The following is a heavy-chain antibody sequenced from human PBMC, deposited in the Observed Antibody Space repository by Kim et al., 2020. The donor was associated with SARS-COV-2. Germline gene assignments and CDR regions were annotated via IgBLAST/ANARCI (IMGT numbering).Heavy chain of an antibody. CDR2: IYYSGST. D-gene: IGHD2-21*02. CDR1: GGSISSSSYY. CDR3: ASGVVVVTPDRFDP. J-gene: IGHJ5*02. V-gene: IGHV4-39*01. Sequence: SETLSLTCTVSGGSISSSSYYWGWIRQPPGKGLEWIGSIYYSGSTYYNPSLKSRVTISVDTSKNQFSLKLSSVTAADTAVYYCASGVVVVTPDRFDPWGQGTLVTGSS.